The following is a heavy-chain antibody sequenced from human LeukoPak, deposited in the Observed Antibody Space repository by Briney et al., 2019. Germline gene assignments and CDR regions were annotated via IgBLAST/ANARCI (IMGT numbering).Heavy chain of an antibody. Sequence: ASVKVSCKASGGTFSSYAISWVRQAPGQGLEWMGGIIPIFGTANYAQKFQGRVTITADKSTSTAYMELSSLRSEDTAVYYCARRPLEMATIMFAFDIWGQGKMVTVSS. CDR1: GGTFSSYA. CDR3: ARRPLEMATIMFAFDI. CDR2: IIPIFGTA. V-gene: IGHV1-69*06. J-gene: IGHJ3*02. D-gene: IGHD5-24*01.